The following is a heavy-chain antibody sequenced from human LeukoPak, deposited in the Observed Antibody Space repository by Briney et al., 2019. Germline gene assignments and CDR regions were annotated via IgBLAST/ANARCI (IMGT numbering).Heavy chain of an antibody. D-gene: IGHD2-2*01. Sequence: SETLSLTCTVSGGSISSYYWSWIRQPPGKGLEWIGYIYYSGSTNYNPSLKSRVTISVDTSKNQFSLKLSSVTAADTAVYYCARGVPAPRLFDPWGQGTLVTVSS. V-gene: IGHV4-59*01. CDR2: IYYSGST. J-gene: IGHJ5*02. CDR1: GGSISSYY. CDR3: ARGVPAPRLFDP.